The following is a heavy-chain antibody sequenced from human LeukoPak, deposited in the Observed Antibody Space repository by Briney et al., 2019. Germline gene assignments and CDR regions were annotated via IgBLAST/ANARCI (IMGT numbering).Heavy chain of an antibody. CDR3: ARSLGGAYDY. V-gene: IGHV3-74*01. CDR2: INIDGSNT. D-gene: IGHD1-26*01. J-gene: IGHJ4*02. Sequence: GGSLRLSCAASGFPFSNYWMHWVRQAPGKGLVCVSRINIDGSNTNYADSVKRRFTISRDNAKNTLYLQMDSLRAEDTAVYYCARSLGGAYDYWGQGTLVTVSS. CDR1: GFPFSNYW.